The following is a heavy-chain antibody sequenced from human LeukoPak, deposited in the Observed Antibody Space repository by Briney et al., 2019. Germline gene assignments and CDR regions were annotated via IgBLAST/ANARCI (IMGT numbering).Heavy chain of an antibody. CDR2: IYYSGST. Sequence: SETLSLTCTVSGGSISNGDYYWSWIRQPPGKGPEWIGYIYYSGSTNYNPSLKSRVTISVDTSKNQFSLKLSSVTAADTAVYYRARLYGGNSSPYYYYYYGMDVWGQGTTVTVSS. D-gene: IGHD4-23*01. V-gene: IGHV4-61*08. J-gene: IGHJ6*02. CDR1: GGSISNGDYY. CDR3: ARLYGGNSSPYYYYYYGMDV.